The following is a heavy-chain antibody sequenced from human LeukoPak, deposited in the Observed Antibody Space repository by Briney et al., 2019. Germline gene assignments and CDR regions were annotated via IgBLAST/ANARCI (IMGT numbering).Heavy chain of an antibody. V-gene: IGHV4-34*01. CDR1: GGSFSGYY. Sequence: SETLSLTCAVYGGSFSGYYWSWIRQPPGKGLEWIGEINHSGSTNYNPSLKSRVTISVDTSKNQFSLKLSSVTAADTAVYYCARGLRARRTNYYYYYMDVWGKGTTVTVSS. CDR2: INHSGST. CDR3: ARGLRARRTNYYYYYMDV. D-gene: IGHD1-14*01. J-gene: IGHJ6*03.